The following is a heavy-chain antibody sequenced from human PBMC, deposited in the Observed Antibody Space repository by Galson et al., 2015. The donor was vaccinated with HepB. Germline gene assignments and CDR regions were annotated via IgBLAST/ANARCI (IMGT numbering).Heavy chain of an antibody. CDR2: IIPSFGMT. Sequence: SVKVSCKASGDTFNSYAVNWVRQAPGQGLEWMGGIIPSFGMTNYAQRFQGRVTITADKSTGTAYMELSSLRSGDTAVYYCGGTLLRPARNVPYYSDLDVWGQGTTVTVSS. V-gene: IGHV1-69*10. CDR1: GDTFNSYA. J-gene: IGHJ6*02. CDR3: GGTLLRPARNVPYYSDLDV. D-gene: IGHD3-10*01.